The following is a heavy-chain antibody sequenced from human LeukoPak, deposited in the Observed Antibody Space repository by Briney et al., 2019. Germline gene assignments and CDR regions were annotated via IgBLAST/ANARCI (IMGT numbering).Heavy chain of an antibody. D-gene: IGHD5-24*01. CDR1: GFTFSSYA. V-gene: IGHV3-23*01. Sequence: PGGSLRLSCAASGFTFSSYAMSWVRQAPGKGLEWVSAISGSGGSTYYADSVKGRSTISRDNSKNTLYLQMNSLRAEDTAVYYCAKVEGWDGYNSDYWGQGTLVTVSS. J-gene: IGHJ4*02. CDR2: ISGSGGST. CDR3: AKVEGWDGYNSDY.